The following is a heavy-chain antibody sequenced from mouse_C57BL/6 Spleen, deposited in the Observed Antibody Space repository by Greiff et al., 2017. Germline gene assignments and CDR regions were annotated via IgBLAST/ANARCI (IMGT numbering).Heavy chain of an antibody. CDR1: GYTFTSYW. D-gene: IGHD1-1*01. J-gene: IGHJ1*03. V-gene: IGHV1-50*01. Sequence: QVQLQQPGAELVKPGASVKLSCKASGYTFTSYWMQWVKQRPGQGLEWIGEMDPSDSYTNYNQKFKGKATLTVDTSSSTAYMQLSSLTSEDSAVYYCARGYYGSSLDWYFDVWGTGTTVTVSS. CDR3: ARGYYGSSLDWYFDV. CDR2: MDPSDSYT.